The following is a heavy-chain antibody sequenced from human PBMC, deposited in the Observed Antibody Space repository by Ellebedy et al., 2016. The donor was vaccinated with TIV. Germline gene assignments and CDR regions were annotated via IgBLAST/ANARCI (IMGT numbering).Heavy chain of an antibody. CDR1: GFTFSSYG. J-gene: IGHJ4*02. Sequence: GGSLRLXXAASGFTFSSYGMHWVRQAPGKGLEWVAVISYDGSNKYYADSVKGRFTISRDNSKNTLYLQMNSLRAEDTAVYYCAKDGTLGVPAAPGHYFDYWGQGTLVTVSS. CDR3: AKDGTLGVPAAPGHYFDY. CDR2: ISYDGSNK. D-gene: IGHD2-2*01. V-gene: IGHV3-30*18.